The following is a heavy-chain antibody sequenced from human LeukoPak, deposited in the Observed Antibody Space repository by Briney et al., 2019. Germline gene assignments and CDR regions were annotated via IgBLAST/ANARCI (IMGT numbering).Heavy chain of an antibody. V-gene: IGHV3-53*01. CDR1: GFTVSSNY. Sequence: GGSLRLSCAASGFTVSSNYMSWVRQAPGKGLEWVSVIYSGGSTYYADSVKGRFTISRDTSNNTLYLQMNSLRAEDTAVYYCAREGKWLQLRYFDYWGLGTLVTVSS. CDR3: AREGKWLQLRYFDY. J-gene: IGHJ4*02. D-gene: IGHD5-24*01. CDR2: IYSGGST.